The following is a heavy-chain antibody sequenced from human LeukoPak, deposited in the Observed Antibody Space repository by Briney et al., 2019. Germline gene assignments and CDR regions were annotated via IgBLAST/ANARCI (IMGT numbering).Heavy chain of an antibody. CDR1: GGSISSYY. CDR2: ICYSGST. Sequence: PSETLSLTCTVSGGSISSYYWSWIRQPPGKGLEWIGYICYSGSTNYNPSLKSRVTISVDTSKNQFSLKLSSVTAADTAVYYCARGQTYDSSGYYWYYWGQGTLVTVSS. J-gene: IGHJ4*02. CDR3: ARGQTYDSSGYYWYY. D-gene: IGHD3-22*01. V-gene: IGHV4-59*01.